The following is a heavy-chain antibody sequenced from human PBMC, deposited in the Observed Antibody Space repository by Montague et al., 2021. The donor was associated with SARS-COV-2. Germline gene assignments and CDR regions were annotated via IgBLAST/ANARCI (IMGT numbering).Heavy chain of an antibody. V-gene: IGHV4-39*02. CDR3: ARDDAGDWYFDH. D-gene: IGHD1-1*01. J-gene: IGHJ2*01. Sequence: SETLSLTCTVSGGSISSSSYYWGWIRQPPGKGPEWIGSIYYSGTTFYNPSLRSRVTMSVDTSKNQFSLRLSSVTAADTAVCYCARDDAGDWYFDHWGRGALVTVSS. CDR1: GGSISSSSYY. CDR2: IYYSGTT.